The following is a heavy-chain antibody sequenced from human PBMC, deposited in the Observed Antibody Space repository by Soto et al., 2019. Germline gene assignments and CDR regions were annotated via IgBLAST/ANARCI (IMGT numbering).Heavy chain of an antibody. CDR1: GFTFSRYY. Sequence: GSLRLSCAASGFTFSRYYMNWVRQAPGKGLEWVSSISTTSTYTHYADSLEGRFTISRDNAKKLLYLQMDSLRAEDTAVYYCARDDGLSSTNVKAFDIWGQGTKVTVSS. J-gene: IGHJ3*02. CDR3: ARDDGLSSTNVKAFDI. D-gene: IGHD2-2*01. V-gene: IGHV3-21*01. CDR2: ISTTSTYT.